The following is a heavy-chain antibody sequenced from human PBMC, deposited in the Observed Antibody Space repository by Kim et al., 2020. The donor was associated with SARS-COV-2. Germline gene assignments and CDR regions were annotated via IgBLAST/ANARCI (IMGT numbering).Heavy chain of an antibody. Sequence: SETLSLTCTVSGGSVSSGSYYWSWIRQPPGKGLEWIGYIYHSGSTNYNLSLKSRVTISVDTSKNQFSLKLSSVTAADTAVYYCAGAREVYRSSWYANYFDDWGQGSLDTGSS. CDR2: IYHSGST. D-gene: IGHD6-13*01. CDR3: AGAREVYRSSWYANYFDD. J-gene: IGHJ4*02. V-gene: IGHV4-61*01. CDR1: GGSVSSGSYY.